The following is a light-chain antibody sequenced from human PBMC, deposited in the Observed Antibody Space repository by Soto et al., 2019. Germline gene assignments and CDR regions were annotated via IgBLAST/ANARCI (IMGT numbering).Light chain of an antibody. CDR1: KLGDKY. V-gene: IGLV3-1*01. J-gene: IGLJ1*01. Sequence: SYELTQPPSVSVSPGQTASITCSGDKLGDKYACWYQQKPGQSPVLVIYQDSKRPSGIPERFSGSNSGNTATLTISGTQAMDEADYYCKAWDRTSSSVFATGPKANVL. CDR2: QDS. CDR3: KAWDRTSSSV.